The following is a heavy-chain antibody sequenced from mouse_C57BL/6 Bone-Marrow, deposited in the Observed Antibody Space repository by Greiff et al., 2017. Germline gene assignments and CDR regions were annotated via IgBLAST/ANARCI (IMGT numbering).Heavy chain of an antibody. D-gene: IGHD3-1*01. CDR3: SRSGYYSPLAY. Sequence: QVQLKESGAELARPGASVKLSCKASGYTFTSYGISWVKQRTGQGLEWIGEIYPRSGNTYYNEKFKGKATLTADKSSSTAYMELRSLTSEDSAVYFCSRSGYYSPLAYWGQGTTLTVSS. J-gene: IGHJ2*01. V-gene: IGHV1-81*01. CDR2: IYPRSGNT. CDR1: GYTFTSYG.